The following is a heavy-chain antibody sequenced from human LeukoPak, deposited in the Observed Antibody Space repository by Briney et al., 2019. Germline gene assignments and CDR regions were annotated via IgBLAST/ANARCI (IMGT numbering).Heavy chain of an antibody. Sequence: ASVKVSCKASGYTFTSNYIHWVRQAPGQGLEWMGMIYPRDGSTSYAQKFQGRVTVTRDTSTSTVHMELSGLRSEDTAVYYCAKDQEDGSGWYDYWGQGTLVTVSS. CDR2: IYPRDGST. CDR1: GYTFTSNY. V-gene: IGHV1-46*01. D-gene: IGHD6-19*01. CDR3: AKDQEDGSGWYDY. J-gene: IGHJ4*02.